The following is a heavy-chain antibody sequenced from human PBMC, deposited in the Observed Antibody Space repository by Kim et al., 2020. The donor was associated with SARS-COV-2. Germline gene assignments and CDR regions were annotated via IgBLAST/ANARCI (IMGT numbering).Heavy chain of an antibody. Sequence: GGSLRLSCAASGFTVSSNYMSWVRQAPGKGLEWVSVIYSGGSTYYADSVKGRFTISRDNSKNTLYLQMNSLRAEDTAVYYCARVPVELLVPYYYYGMDVWGQGTTVTVSS. V-gene: IGHV3-53*01. CDR1: GFTVSSNY. CDR3: ARVPVELLVPYYYYGMDV. D-gene: IGHD1-26*01. J-gene: IGHJ6*02. CDR2: IYSGGST.